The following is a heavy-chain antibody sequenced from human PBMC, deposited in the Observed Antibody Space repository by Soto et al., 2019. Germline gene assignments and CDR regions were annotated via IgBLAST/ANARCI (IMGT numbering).Heavy chain of an antibody. CDR1: GYTFTSYY. D-gene: IGHD6-19*01. CDR3: ARAEYSSGWYWFDP. Sequence: GASVKVSCKASGYTFTSYYMHWVRQAPGQGLEWMGIINPSGGSTSYAQKLQGRVTMTTDTSTSTAYMELRSLRSDDTAVYYCARAEYSSGWYWFDPWGQGTLVTVSS. CDR2: INPSGGST. J-gene: IGHJ5*02. V-gene: IGHV1-46*01.